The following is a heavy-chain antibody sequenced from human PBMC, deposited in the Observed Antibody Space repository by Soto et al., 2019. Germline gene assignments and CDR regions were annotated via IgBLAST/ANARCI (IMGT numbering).Heavy chain of an antibody. CDR2: TNPDNGYT. J-gene: IGHJ1*01. V-gene: IGHV1-18*01. D-gene: IGHD6-19*01. Sequence: QVQLMQSGSEVKKPGASVKVSCKASGYTFTHYGISWMRQAPGQGLEWMGWTNPDNGYTKEAQKFQGRVTMTTDTSTTTAYMGVRSLQSDATAVYYCARGSSGMSYGGQGTLVIVSS. CDR1: GYTFTHYG. CDR3: ARGSSGMSY.